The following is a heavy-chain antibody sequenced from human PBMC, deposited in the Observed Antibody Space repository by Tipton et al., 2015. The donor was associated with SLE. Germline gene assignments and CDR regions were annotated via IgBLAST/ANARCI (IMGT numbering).Heavy chain of an antibody. D-gene: IGHD2-2*01. J-gene: IGHJ6*02. Sequence: TLSLTCTVSGGSISTGGDSWGWIRQTPGKGLEWIGEINHSGSTNYNPSLKSRVTMSLDTSKNQFSLKLTSVTAADTAVYFCARGCSSTTCEPFDYFGLDVWGQGTTVTVSS. CDR2: INHSGST. CDR1: GGSISTGGDS. CDR3: ARGCSSTTCEPFDYFGLDV. V-gene: IGHV4-39*07.